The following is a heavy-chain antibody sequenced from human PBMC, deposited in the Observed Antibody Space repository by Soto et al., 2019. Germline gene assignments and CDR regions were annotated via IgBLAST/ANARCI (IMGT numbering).Heavy chain of an antibody. D-gene: IGHD6-19*01. Sequence: ASVTVSCKASGCTFISYALNWVRHAPGQGLEWMGWISTYNGNTNYAQNLQGRVTMTTDISTNTAYMELRSLQSDDAAVYYCERVVGGIPVAGSWNWFDPWGQGTLVTVSS. J-gene: IGHJ5*02. CDR1: GCTFISYA. CDR3: ERVVGGIPVAGSWNWFDP. CDR2: ISTYNGNT. V-gene: IGHV1-18*04.